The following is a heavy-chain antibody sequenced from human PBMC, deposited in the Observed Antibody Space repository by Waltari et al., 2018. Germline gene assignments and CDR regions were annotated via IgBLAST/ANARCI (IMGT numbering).Heavy chain of an antibody. Sequence: EVQLVESGGVVVQPGGSLRLSCAASGFTFDVYAMHWVRQAPGKGLEWVSLISWDGGSTYYADSVKGRFTISRDNSKNSLYLQMNSLRAEDTALYYCARSRIAVADYWGQGTLVTVSS. V-gene: IGHV3-43D*04. CDR2: ISWDGGST. D-gene: IGHD6-19*01. CDR1: GFTFDVYA. CDR3: ARSRIAVADY. J-gene: IGHJ4*02.